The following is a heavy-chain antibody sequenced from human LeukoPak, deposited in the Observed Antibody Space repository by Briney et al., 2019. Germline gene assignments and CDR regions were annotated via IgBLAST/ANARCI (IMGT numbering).Heavy chain of an antibody. D-gene: IGHD3-3*01. Sequence: SETLSLTCSVSRGSISSGSYHWSWIRQPAGKGLEWIGRIYTSGSTNYNPSLKSRVTISVDRSKNQFSLKLSSVTAADTAVYYCARAYYDFWSGYYDAFDIWGQGTMVTVSS. CDR3: ARAYYDFWSGYYDAFDI. V-gene: IGHV4-61*02. CDR2: IYTSGST. CDR1: RGSISSGSYH. J-gene: IGHJ3*02.